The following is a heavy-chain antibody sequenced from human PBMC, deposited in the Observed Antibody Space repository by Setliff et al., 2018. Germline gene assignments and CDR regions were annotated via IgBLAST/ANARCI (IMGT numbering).Heavy chain of an antibody. CDR1: GYMFTTYA. D-gene: IGHD3-10*01. CDR2: INTNTGNP. CDR3: ARASRFGTVVYKGDYYMDV. V-gene: IGHV7-4-1*02. J-gene: IGHJ6*03. Sequence: PSVKVSCKASGYMFTTYAMSWIRQVPGQGFEWMGWINTNTGNPIYVQGFTGRFVFSLDTSVSTAYLHISGLKAEDTAVYYCARASRFGTVVYKGDYYMDVWGKGTTVTVSS.